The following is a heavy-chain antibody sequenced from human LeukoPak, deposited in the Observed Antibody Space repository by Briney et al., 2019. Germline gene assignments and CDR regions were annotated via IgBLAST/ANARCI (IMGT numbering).Heavy chain of an antibody. Sequence: PGGSLRLSCAASGFTFTNYAMSWVRQAPGKGLEWVSAISGSGTRTYYADSVNGRFTISRDNSKNTLYLQINSLRAEDRAVYYCAKEQTSSGFFDYWGQGTLVTVSS. J-gene: IGHJ4*02. CDR2: ISGSGTRT. CDR1: GFTFTNYA. D-gene: IGHD2-2*01. CDR3: AKEQTSSGFFDY. V-gene: IGHV3-23*01.